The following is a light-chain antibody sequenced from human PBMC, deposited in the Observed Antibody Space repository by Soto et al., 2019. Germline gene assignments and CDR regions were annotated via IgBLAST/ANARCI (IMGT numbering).Light chain of an antibody. CDR2: AAS. V-gene: IGKV1-39*01. Sequence: DIQMTQSPSSLSASVGDRVTITCRAGQSISSYLNWYQQKPGKAPKLLIYAASSLQSGVPSRFNGSGSGTDFTLTISSLQPEDFATYYCQQSYTAPATFGGGTKVEIK. CDR1: QSISSY. J-gene: IGKJ4*01. CDR3: QQSYTAPAT.